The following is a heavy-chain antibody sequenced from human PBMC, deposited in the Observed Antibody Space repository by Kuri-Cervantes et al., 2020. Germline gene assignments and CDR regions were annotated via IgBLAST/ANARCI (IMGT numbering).Heavy chain of an antibody. J-gene: IGHJ6*02. CDR2: INPSGGST. D-gene: IGHD6-13*01. Sequence: ASVKVSCKASGYTFTSYYMHWVRQAPGQGLEWMGIINPSGGSTSYAQKFQGRVTMTRDTSTSTVYMELSSLRSEDAAVYYCARFDRYSSSWYHYCYGMDVWGQGTTVTVSS. V-gene: IGHV1-46*01. CDR1: GYTFTSYY. CDR3: ARFDRYSSSWYHYCYGMDV.